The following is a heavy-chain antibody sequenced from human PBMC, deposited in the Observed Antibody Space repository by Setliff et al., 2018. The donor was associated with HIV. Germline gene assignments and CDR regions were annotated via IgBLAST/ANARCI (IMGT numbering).Heavy chain of an antibody. D-gene: IGHD3-22*01. J-gene: IGHJ4*02. Sequence: SGPTLVNPTQTLTLTCTFSGFSLSTRGVGVGWIRQPPGKALEWLAVIYWDDDKRYSPSLSSRLTITKDTSKNQVVLTMANMDPVDTATYFCAHYYDSSGFYNSFDYWGQGALVTVSS. CDR3: AHYYDSSGFYNSFDY. CDR2: IYWDDDK. V-gene: IGHV2-5*02. CDR1: GFSLSTRGVG.